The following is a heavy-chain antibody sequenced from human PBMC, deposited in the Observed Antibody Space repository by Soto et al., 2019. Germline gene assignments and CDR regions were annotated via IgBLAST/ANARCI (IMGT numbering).Heavy chain of an antibody. J-gene: IGHJ6*02. CDR3: ARPYCSSTSCYTGGHYYGMHV. CDR2: INHRGST. V-gene: IGHV4-34*01. D-gene: IGHD2-2*02. Sequence: XTLSLPCAVYGGSFSGYDWSWIRQRPGKGLEWIGEINHRGSTNYNSSLKSRFTISVDTSKNQFSLKVSSVTAADTAVYYCARPYCSSTSCYTGGHYYGMHVWGQGNTLTSP. CDR1: GGSFSGYD.